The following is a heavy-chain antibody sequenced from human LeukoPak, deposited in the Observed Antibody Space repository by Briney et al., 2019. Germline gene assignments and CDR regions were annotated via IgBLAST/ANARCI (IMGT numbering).Heavy chain of an antibody. V-gene: IGHV4-59*08. J-gene: IGHJ4*02. CDR3: ARQSIAAAGGFDY. CDR2: IYYSGST. CDR1: GGSISSYY. D-gene: IGHD6-13*01. Sequence: SETLSLTCTVSGGSISSYYWSWIRQPPRKGLEWIGYIYYSGSTNYNPSLKSRVTISVDTSKNQFSLKLSSVTAADTAVYYCARQSIAAAGGFDYWGQGTLVTVSS.